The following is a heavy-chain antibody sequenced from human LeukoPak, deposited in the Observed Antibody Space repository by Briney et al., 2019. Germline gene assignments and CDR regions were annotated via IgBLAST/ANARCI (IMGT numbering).Heavy chain of an antibody. CDR2: INHSGST. V-gene: IGHV4-34*01. CDR1: GGSFSGYY. J-gene: IGHJ4*02. D-gene: IGHD2-15*01. Sequence: SETLSLTCAVYGGSFSGYYWSWIRQPPGKGLEWIGEINHSGSTNYNPSLKSRVTMSVDTSKNQVSLKLSSVTAADTAVYYCARHYCSGGNCYYSDHWGQGTLVTVSS. CDR3: ARHYCSGGNCYYSDH.